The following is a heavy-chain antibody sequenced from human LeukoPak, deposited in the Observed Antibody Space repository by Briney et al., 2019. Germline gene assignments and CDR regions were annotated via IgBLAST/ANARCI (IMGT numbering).Heavy chain of an antibody. D-gene: IGHD6-13*01. CDR1: GGSISSSSYY. CDR2: IYYSGST. V-gene: IGHV4-39*01. J-gene: IGHJ5*02. Sequence: SETLSLTCTVSGGSISSSSYYWGWIRQPPGKGLEWIGSIYYSGSTYYNPSLKSRVTISVDTSKNQFSLKLSSVTAADTAVYYCARRSSSSWYNWFDPWGQGTLVTVSS. CDR3: ARRSSSSWYNWFDP.